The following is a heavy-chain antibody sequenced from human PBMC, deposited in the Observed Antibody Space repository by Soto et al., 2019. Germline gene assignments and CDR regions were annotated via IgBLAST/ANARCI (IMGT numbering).Heavy chain of an antibody. CDR3: AGQLGY. V-gene: IGHV4-61*01. J-gene: IGHJ4*02. CDR1: VGSFSSGSYY. Sequence: PSESLSLTCTVSVGSFSSGSYYWSWIRQPPGKGLEWIGYIYYSGSTNYNPSLKSRVTISVDTSKNQFSLKLSSVTAADTAVYYCAGQLGYWGQGTLVTVSS. D-gene: IGHD3-16*01. CDR2: IYYSGST.